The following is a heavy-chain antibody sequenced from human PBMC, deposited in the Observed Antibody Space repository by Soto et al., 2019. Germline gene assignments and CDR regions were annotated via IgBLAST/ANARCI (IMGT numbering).Heavy chain of an antibody. J-gene: IGHJ6*03. CDR3: TPGYYDFWSGYNTTYYYYMDV. Sequence: GGSLRLSCAASGFTFSGSAMHWVRQASGKGLEWVGRIRSKANSYATAYAASVKGRFTISRDDSKNTAYLQMNSLKTEDTAVYYCTPGYYDFWSGYNTTYYYYMDVWGKGTTVTVSS. V-gene: IGHV3-73*01. CDR1: GFTFSGSA. CDR2: IRSKANSYAT. D-gene: IGHD3-3*01.